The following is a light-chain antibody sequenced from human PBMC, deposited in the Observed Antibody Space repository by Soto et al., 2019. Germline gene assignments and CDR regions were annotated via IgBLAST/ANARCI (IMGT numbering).Light chain of an antibody. CDR2: GAS. CDR3: QQNGNSPQIT. CDR1: QSVSRAY. V-gene: IGKV3-20*01. J-gene: IGKJ5*01. Sequence: EVVLTQSAGTLSLSPGERATLSFRASQSVSRAYFAWYQQKPARPPRLLIYGASTRPTGIPDRCSGSGSGTEFTLTISRLEAEDFAVYYCQQNGNSPQITFGQGTRLEIK.